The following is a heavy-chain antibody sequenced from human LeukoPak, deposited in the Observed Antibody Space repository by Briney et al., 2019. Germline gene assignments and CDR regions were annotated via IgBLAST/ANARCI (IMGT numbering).Heavy chain of an antibody. Sequence: GGSLRLSRAASGFTFNNYSMTWVRQAPGKGLEWVSSISSGTTYIYFADSLKGRFTISRDNAKNSLYLQTNSLRAEDTAVYYCARVTAAGIYFDSWGQGTLVTVSS. CDR2: ISSGTTYI. V-gene: IGHV3-21*01. CDR1: GFTFNNYS. D-gene: IGHD6-13*01. CDR3: ARVTAAGIYFDS. J-gene: IGHJ4*02.